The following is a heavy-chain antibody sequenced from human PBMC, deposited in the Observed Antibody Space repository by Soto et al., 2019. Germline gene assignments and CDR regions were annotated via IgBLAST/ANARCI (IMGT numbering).Heavy chain of an antibody. CDR2: INHSGST. V-gene: IGHV4-34*01. CDR1: GGSFSGYY. D-gene: IGHD2-2*02. CDR3: ARRKLGYCSSTSCYTPRYYYGMDV. J-gene: IGHJ6*02. Sequence: SETLSLTCAVYGGSFSGYYWSWIRQPPGKGLEWIGEINHSGSTNYNPSLKSRVTISVDTSKNQFSLKLSSVTVADTAVYYCARRKLGYCSSTSCYTPRYYYGMDVWGQGTTVTVSS.